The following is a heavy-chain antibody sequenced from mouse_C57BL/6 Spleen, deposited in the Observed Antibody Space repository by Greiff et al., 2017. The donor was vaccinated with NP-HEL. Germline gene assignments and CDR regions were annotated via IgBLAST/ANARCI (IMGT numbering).Heavy chain of an antibody. V-gene: IGHV1-54*01. J-gene: IGHJ3*01. Sequence: QVQLQQSGAELVRPGTSVKVSCKASGYAFTNYLIEWVKQRPGQGLEWIGVINPGSGGTNYNEKFKGKATLTADKSSSTAYMQLSSLTSEDSAVYFCARGLGRGFAYWGQGTLVTVSA. D-gene: IGHD4-1*01. CDR1: GYAFTNYL. CDR3: ARGLGRGFAY. CDR2: INPGSGGT.